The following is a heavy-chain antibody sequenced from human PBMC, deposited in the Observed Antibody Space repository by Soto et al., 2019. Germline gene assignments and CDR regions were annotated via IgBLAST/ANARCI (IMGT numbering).Heavy chain of an antibody. CDR1: GGSISSYY. V-gene: IGHV4-59*01. Sequence: SETLSLTCTVSGGSISSYYWSWIRQPPGKGLEWIGYIYYSGSTNYNPSLKSRVTISVDMSKNQFSLKLSSVTAADTAVYHCAVWFGELLSFDYWGQGTLVTVSS. D-gene: IGHD3-10*01. CDR3: AVWFGELLSFDY. J-gene: IGHJ4*02. CDR2: IYYSGST.